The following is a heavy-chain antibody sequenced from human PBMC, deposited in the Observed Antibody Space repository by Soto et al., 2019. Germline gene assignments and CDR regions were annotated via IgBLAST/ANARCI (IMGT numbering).Heavy chain of an antibody. CDR1: GFSFSAYG. CDR2: ISYDGSNT. V-gene: IGHV3-30*18. Sequence: GGSLRLSCAASGFSFSAYGMHWVRQAPGKGLEWVAFISYDGSNTYYADSVKGRFTISRDNSKSTLYLQMNSLRPEDTAVFYCAKDENRYICTNGVCHPDYWGQRTLVTVS. D-gene: IGHD2-8*01. CDR3: AKDENRYICTNGVCHPDY. J-gene: IGHJ4*02.